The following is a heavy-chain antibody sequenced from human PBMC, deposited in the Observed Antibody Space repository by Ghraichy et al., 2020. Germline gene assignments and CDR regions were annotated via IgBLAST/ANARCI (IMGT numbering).Heavy chain of an antibody. V-gene: IGHV3-74*01. CDR3: VRSNGYLDY. CDR2: ISSDERTT. CDR1: GFIFSPYA. Sequence: GESLNISCAASGFIFSPYAMTWVRQAPGKGLVWVSHISSDERTTNYADSVKGRFTISRDNAKNTLYLQMNSLRAEDTALYYCVRSNGYLDYWGQGTLVTVSS. J-gene: IGHJ4*02. D-gene: IGHD3-22*01.